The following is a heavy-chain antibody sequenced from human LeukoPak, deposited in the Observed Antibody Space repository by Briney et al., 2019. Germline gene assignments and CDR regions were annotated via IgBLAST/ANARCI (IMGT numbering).Heavy chain of an antibody. CDR3: ARDDWTS. Sequence: GGSLRLSCAASGFTSSSYSMNWVRQAPGKGLEWVSAISKSGTYIKYADSVKGRFTVSRNNAKNSLFLQMNSLRVEDTAVYFCARDDWTSWGQGTLVTVSS. CDR2: ISKSGTYI. J-gene: IGHJ4*02. CDR1: GFTSSSYS. D-gene: IGHD2-21*01. V-gene: IGHV3-21*01.